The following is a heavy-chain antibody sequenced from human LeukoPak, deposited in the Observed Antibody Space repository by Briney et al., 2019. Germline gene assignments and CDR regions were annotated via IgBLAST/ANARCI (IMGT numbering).Heavy chain of an antibody. V-gene: IGHV4-38-2*02. CDR3: ARDSGWYSSSWYRMRSAFDI. J-gene: IGHJ3*02. CDR1: GYSISSGYY. D-gene: IGHD6-13*01. CDR2: IYHSGNT. Sequence: SETLSLTCTVSGYSISSGYYWGWIRQPPGKGLEWIGSIYHSGNTYYNPSLKSRVTISVDTSKNQFSLKLSSVTAADTAVYYCARDSGWYSSSWYRMRSAFDIWGQGTMVTVSS.